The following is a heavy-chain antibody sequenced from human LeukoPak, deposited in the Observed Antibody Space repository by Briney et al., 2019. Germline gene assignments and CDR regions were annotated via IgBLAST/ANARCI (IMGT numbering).Heavy chain of an antibody. Sequence: SETLSLTCIVSGGSISSSSYYWDWIRQPPGKGLEWIGSIYHSGTTYYNSSLKSRVTISVDTSKNQFSLKLSSVTAADTAVYYCARDGWETGDYWGQGTLVTASS. CDR1: GGSISSSSYY. CDR3: ARDGWETGDY. V-gene: IGHV4-39*07. J-gene: IGHJ4*02. CDR2: IYHSGTT. D-gene: IGHD1-26*01.